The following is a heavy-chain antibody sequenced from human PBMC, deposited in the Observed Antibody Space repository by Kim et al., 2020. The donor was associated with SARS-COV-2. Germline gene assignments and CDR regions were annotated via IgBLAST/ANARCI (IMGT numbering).Heavy chain of an antibody. V-gene: IGHV7-4-1*02. CDR1: GYTFTSYA. CDR2: INTNTGNP. Sequence: ASVKVSCKASGYTFTSYAMNWVRQAPGQGLEWMGWINTNTGNPTYAQGFTGRFVFSLDTSVSTAYLQISSLKAEDTAVYYCARDLYYGSGSYYNPNWFDPWGQETLVTVSS. D-gene: IGHD3-10*01. J-gene: IGHJ5*02. CDR3: ARDLYYGSGSYYNPNWFDP.